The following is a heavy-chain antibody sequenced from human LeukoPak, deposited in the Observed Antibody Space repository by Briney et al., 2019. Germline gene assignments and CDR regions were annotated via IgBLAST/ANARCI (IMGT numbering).Heavy chain of an antibody. CDR1: GFTFSSYW. V-gene: IGHV3-7*01. J-gene: IGHJ5*02. Sequence: GGSLRLSCAASGFTFSSYWMSWVRQPPGKGLEWVANIKQDGSEKYYVDSVKGRLTISRDNAKNSLYLQMNSLRAEDTAVYYCARAGHYMYNWFDPWGQGTLVTVSS. CDR2: IKQDGSEK. CDR3: ARAGHYMYNWFDP. D-gene: IGHD4-11*01.